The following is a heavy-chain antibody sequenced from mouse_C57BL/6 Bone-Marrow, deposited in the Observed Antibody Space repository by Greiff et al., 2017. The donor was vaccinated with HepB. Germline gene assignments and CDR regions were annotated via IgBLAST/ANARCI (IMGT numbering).Heavy chain of an antibody. J-gene: IGHJ4*01. CDR1: GYTFTDYE. CDR3: TRWESYYAMDY. V-gene: IGHV1-15*01. CDR2: IDPETGGT. Sequence: SGAELVRPGASVTLSCKASGYTFTDYEMHWVKQTPVHGLEWIGAIDPETGGTAYNQKFKGKAILTADKSSSTAYMELRSLTSEDSAVYYCTRWESYYAMDYWGQGTSVTVSS. D-gene: IGHD4-1*01.